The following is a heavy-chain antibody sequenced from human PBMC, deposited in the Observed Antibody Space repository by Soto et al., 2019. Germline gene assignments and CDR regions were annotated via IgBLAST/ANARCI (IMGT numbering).Heavy chain of an antibody. CDR1: GGAISSFF. CDR2: IYASGHT. V-gene: IGHV4-4*07. CDR3: ARSPSTSTIGTFDI. D-gene: IGHD3-3*02. Sequence: SETLSLTCTVSGGAISSFFWNWVRQSAGKGLEWIGRIYASGHTIYNPSLESRVTMSVDTSKHQFSLRLNSVTAADTAVYYCARSPSTSTIGTFDIWGQGTMVTVSS. J-gene: IGHJ3*02.